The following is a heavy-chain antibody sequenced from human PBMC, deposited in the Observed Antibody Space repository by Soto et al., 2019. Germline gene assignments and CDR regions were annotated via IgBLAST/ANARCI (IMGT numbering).Heavy chain of an antibody. J-gene: IGHJ2*01. Sequence: QVQLQESGPGLVKPSETLSLTCTVSGGSVSSASYYWIWIRQPPVKGLEWIGYIHYSGSTNYNPSLKSRVTMSFDTSKNQFSLKLNSVTAADTAVYYCAGGRRESICLRETPTWYFDLWGRGTLVRVSS. CDR1: GGSVSSASYY. CDR2: IHYSGST. D-gene: IGHD1-26*01. CDR3: AGGRRESICLRETPTWYFDL. V-gene: IGHV4-61*01.